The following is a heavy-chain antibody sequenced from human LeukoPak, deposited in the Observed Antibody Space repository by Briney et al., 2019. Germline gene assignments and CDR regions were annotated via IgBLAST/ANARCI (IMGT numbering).Heavy chain of an antibody. J-gene: IGHJ4*02. CDR3: AREPRYYDFWSGYPGGY. V-gene: IGHV3-21*01. D-gene: IGHD3-3*01. CDR2: ITTTSTYT. Sequence: PGGSLRLSCAASGFTFSSYSMNWVRQAPGKGLEWVSSITTTSTYTFYADSVKGRFTISRDNAKNSLYLQMNSLRAEDTAVYYCAREPRYYDFWSGYPGGYWGQGTLVTVSS. CDR1: GFTFSSYS.